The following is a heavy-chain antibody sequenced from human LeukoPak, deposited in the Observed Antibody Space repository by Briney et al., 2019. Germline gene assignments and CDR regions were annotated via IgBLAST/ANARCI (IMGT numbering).Heavy chain of an antibody. CDR2: ISAYNGNT. V-gene: IGHV1-18*01. D-gene: IGHD6-19*01. CDR1: GYTFTSYG. CDR3: AREGGPYSSGWYRGRPYDAFDI. J-gene: IGHJ3*02. Sequence: ASVKVSCKASGYTFTSYGISWLRQAPAQGLEWMGWISAYNGNTNYAQKLQGRVTITTDTSTSTAYMELRSLRSDDTAVYYCAREGGPYSSGWYRGRPYDAFDIWGQGTMVTVSS.